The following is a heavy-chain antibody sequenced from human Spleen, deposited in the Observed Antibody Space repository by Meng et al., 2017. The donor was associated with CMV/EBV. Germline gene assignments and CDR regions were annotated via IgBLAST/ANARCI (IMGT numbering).Heavy chain of an antibody. V-gene: IGHV1-2*02. CDR3: ARAWPPLVGCSSTSCYTSFDY. Sequence: ASVKVSCKASGYTFTGYYMHWVRQAPGQGLEWMGWINPNSGGTNYAQKFQGRVTMTRDTSISTAYMELSRLRSDDTAVYYCARAWPPLVGCSSTSCYTSFDYWGQGTLVTVSS. D-gene: IGHD2-2*02. J-gene: IGHJ4*02. CDR2: INPNSGGT. CDR1: GYTFTGYY.